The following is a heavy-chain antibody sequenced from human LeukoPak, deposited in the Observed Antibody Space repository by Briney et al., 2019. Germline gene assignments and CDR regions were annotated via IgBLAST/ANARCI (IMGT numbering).Heavy chain of an antibody. D-gene: IGHD6-19*01. J-gene: IGHJ4*02. Sequence: GGSLRLSCAASGFTFSSYWMHWVRQAPGKGLVWVSRINSDGSSTSYADSVKGRFTISRDNAKNTLYLQMNSLRDDDTAVYYCAKVGGEHTSGWYYWGQGTLVTVSS. CDR1: GFTFSSYW. CDR3: AKVGGEHTSGWYY. V-gene: IGHV3-74*01. CDR2: INSDGSST.